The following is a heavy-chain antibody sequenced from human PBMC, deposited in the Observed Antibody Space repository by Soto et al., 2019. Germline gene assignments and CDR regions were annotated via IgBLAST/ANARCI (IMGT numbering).Heavy chain of an antibody. V-gene: IGHV2-5*02. CDR1: GFSLSTSGVG. J-gene: IGHJ4*02. CDR3: AHRPAVLYYFAY. CDR2: IYWDDDK. D-gene: IGHD2-2*01. Sequence: QITLKESGPTLVKPTQTLTLTCTFSGFSLSTSGVGVGWIRQPPGKALEWLALIYWDDDKRYSPSLKSRLTMTKDTSKNQVVLTMTYMDPVDTGTYYGAHRPAVLYYFAYWGQGTLVTVSS.